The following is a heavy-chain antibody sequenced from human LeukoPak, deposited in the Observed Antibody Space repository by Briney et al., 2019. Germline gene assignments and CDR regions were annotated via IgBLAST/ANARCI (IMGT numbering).Heavy chain of an antibody. D-gene: IGHD3-22*01. CDR1: GYTFTSYD. V-gene: IGHV1-18*01. CDR2: ISAYNGNT. Sequence: ASVKVSCKASGYTFTSYDINWVRQATGQGLEWMGWISAYNGNTNYAQKLQGRVTMTTDTSTSAAYMELRSLRSDDTAVYYCARDLKYYYDSSGYYYADLYYFDYWGQGTLVTVSS. J-gene: IGHJ4*02. CDR3: ARDLKYYYDSSGYYYADLYYFDY.